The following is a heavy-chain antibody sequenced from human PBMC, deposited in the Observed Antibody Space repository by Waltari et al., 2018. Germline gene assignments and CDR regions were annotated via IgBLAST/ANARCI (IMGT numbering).Heavy chain of an antibody. V-gene: IGHV3-74*01. Sequence: EVQLVESGGGSVQPGGSLRLSCAASGFTFSSYWMYWVRQAPVKGLGRVTGINTDGSSTSYADPVKGRFTISRDNAKNTLYLQMNSLRAEDTAVYYCTRALSGSFPYWGQGTLVTVSS. CDR1: GFTFSSYW. CDR3: TRALSGSFPY. J-gene: IGHJ4*02. CDR2: INTDGSST. D-gene: IGHD1-26*01.